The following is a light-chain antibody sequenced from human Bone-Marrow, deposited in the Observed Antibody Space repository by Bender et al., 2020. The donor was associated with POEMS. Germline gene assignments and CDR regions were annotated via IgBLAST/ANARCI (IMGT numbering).Light chain of an antibody. J-gene: IGLJ1*01. CDR3: SSYTSSTTQV. Sequence: QSALTQPASVSGSPGQSITISCTGTASDVGGYDSVSWYQQHPGKAPKVLIYDVTNRPSGVSNRFSGSKSGNTASLTISGLQAGDEAHYYCSSYTSSTTQVFGTGTKVTVL. CDR1: ASDVGGYDS. CDR2: DVT. V-gene: IGLV2-14*01.